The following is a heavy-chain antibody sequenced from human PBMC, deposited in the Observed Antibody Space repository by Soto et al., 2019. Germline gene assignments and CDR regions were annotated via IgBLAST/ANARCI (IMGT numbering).Heavy chain of an antibody. CDR1: GFTFSNYA. V-gene: IGHV3-23*01. CDR3: AKGWEGMCSSTSCLYFFDY. D-gene: IGHD2-2*01. CDR2: ISDSGST. J-gene: IGHJ4*02. Sequence: EVQLLESGGGLVQPGGSLRLSCAASGFTFSNYAMNWVRQAPGKGLEWVSTISDSGSTYYADSVKGRFTISRDNSKNTLYLQMNSLRAEDTAVYYCAKGWEGMCSSTSCLYFFDYWGQGTLVTVSP.